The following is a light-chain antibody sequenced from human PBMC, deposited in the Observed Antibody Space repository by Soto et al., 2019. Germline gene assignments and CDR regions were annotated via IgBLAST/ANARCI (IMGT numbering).Light chain of an antibody. CDR2: DAS. CDR1: PDISRA. J-gene: IGKJ5*01. Sequence: AIQLTQSPSSLSASIGDSVTITCRASPDISRALAWYQQKPGKPPKLLIYDASSLESGVPSRFSGSGSGTDFTLTISSLQPEDLATYYCQQFNSYPQGSITFGQGTRLEIK. CDR3: QQFNSYPQGSIT. V-gene: IGKV1-13*02.